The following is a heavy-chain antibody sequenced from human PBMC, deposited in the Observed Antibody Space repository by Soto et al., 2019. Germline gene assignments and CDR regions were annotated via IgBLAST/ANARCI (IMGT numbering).Heavy chain of an antibody. CDR2: IIPMFAAT. Sequence: QVQLAQSGAEVRKPGSSVKVSCRASGGSFSDFAFSWVRQAPGQGLEWMGGIIPMFAATKYAQRFQDRVTITADASTTTVYLALSSLTSVDSAVYYCARGGIVAVPAALSSYDDYTYYRFDSWGQGTLVSVSS. V-gene: IGHV1-69*01. D-gene: IGHD2-15*01. CDR1: GGSFSDFA. CDR3: ARGGIVAVPAALSSYDDYTYYRFDS. J-gene: IGHJ4*02.